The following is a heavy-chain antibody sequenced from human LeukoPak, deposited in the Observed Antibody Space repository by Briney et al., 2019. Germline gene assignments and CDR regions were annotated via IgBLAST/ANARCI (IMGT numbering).Heavy chain of an antibody. Sequence: SLRLSRAPSGFTFRIYGMHSGPQTPGEGRGWVAFIWYDGSNKYYADSVKGRFAISRDNSKNTLYLQMNSLRAEDTAVYYCARDGPTYSSGAFDIWGQGTMVTVSS. D-gene: IGHD3-22*01. CDR1: GFTFRIYG. CDR2: IWYDGSNK. V-gene: IGHV3-33*01. CDR3: ARDGPTYSSGAFDI. J-gene: IGHJ3*02.